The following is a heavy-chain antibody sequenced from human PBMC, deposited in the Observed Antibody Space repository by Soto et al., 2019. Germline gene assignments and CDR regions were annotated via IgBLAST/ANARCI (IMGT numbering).Heavy chain of an antibody. Sequence: SVKVSCKASGGTFNNYVINWVRQAPGQGLEWMGGLIPIFGTASYAQKFQGRVTITADKSTTTAYMELNSLRSEDTAVYYCAGRCDSTSCLAHFDYWGQRTLVTSPQ. CDR1: GGTFNNYV. CDR3: AGRCDSTSCLAHFDY. V-gene: IGHV1-69*06. CDR2: LIPIFGTA. J-gene: IGHJ4*02. D-gene: IGHD2-2*01.